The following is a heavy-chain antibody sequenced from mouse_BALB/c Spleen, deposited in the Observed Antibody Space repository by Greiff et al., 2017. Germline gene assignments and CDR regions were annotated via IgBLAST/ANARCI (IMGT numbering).Heavy chain of an antibody. CDR3: ARSSTYYGSAWFAY. CDR1: GYNFTSYW. V-gene: IGHV1-55*01. Sequence: QVQLQQPGAELVKPGTSVKLSCKASGYNFTSYWINWVKLRPGQGLEWIGDIYPGSGSTNYNEKFKSKATQTVDTSSSTAYMQLSSLASEDSALYYCARSSTYYGSAWFAYWGQGTLVTVSA. J-gene: IGHJ3*01. CDR2: IYPGSGST. D-gene: IGHD1-2*01.